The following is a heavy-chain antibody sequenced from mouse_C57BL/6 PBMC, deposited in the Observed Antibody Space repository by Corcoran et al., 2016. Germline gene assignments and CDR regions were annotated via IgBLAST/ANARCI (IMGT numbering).Heavy chain of an antibody. V-gene: IGHV3-6*01. J-gene: IGHJ4*01. CDR1: GYSITSGYY. D-gene: IGHD3-1*01. CDR2: ISYDGSN. CDR3: AREALFPMDY. Sequence: DVQLQESGPGLVKPSQSLSLTCSVTGYSITSGYYWNWIRQFPGNKLEWMGYISYDGSNNYNPSLKNRISITRDTSKNQFFLKLNSVTTEDTATYYCAREALFPMDYWGQGTSVTVSS.